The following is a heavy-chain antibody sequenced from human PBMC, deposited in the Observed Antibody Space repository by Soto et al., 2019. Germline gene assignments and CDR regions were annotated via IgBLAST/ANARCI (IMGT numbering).Heavy chain of an antibody. V-gene: IGHV2-5*02. CDR2: IYWDDDK. CDR3: AHVYGGYDNFDY. Sequence: QITLKESGPTLVKPTQTLTLTCTFSGFSLSTSGVGVGWIRQPPGKALEWLALIYWDDDKRYSPSLKSRLTITKDTSKTQVVLTMTTMDPVDTATYYSAHVYGGYDNFDYWGQGTLVTVSS. CDR1: GFSLSTSGVG. D-gene: IGHD5-12*01. J-gene: IGHJ4*02.